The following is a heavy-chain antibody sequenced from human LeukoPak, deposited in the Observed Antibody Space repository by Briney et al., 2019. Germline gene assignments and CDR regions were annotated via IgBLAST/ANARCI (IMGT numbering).Heavy chain of an antibody. CDR2: ISSSGSTI. CDR1: GFTFSSYE. CDR3: AREWEQWFGIDY. V-gene: IGHV3-48*03. Sequence: GGSLRLSCAASGFTFSSYEMNRVRQAPGKGLEWVSYISSSGSTIYYADSVKGRFTISRDNAKNSLYLQMNSLRAEDTAVYYCAREWEQWFGIDYWGQGTLVTVSS. D-gene: IGHD3-10*01. J-gene: IGHJ4*02.